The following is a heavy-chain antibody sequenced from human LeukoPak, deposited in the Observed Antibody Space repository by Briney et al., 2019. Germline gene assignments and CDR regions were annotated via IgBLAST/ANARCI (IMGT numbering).Heavy chain of an antibody. J-gene: IGHJ3*02. Sequence: PSDTLSFTCAVSGYSISSTNYWAWIRQPPGKGLEWIGHIYYSGGIYYNPSLKSRVTMSVDTSKNQFSLKLSSVTAVDTAVYYCARKAATGPTKAAFDIWGQGTMVTVSS. V-gene: IGHV4-28*05. CDR1: GYSISSTNY. D-gene: IGHD6-25*01. CDR3: ARKAATGPTKAAFDI. CDR2: IYYSGGI.